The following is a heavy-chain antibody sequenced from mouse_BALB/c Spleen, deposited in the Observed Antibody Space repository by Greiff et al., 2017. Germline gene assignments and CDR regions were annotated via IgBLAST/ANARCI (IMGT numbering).Heavy chain of an antibody. CDR3: AREGLRRTDYWYFDV. CDR1: GYTFTNYW. CDR2: IYPGGGYT. J-gene: IGHJ1*01. Sequence: VQLQQSGAELVRPGTSVKISCKASGYTFTNYWLGWVKQRPGHGLEWIGDIYPGGGYTNYNEKFKGKATLTADTSSSTAYMQLSSLTSEDSAVYFCAREGLRRTDYWYFDVWGAGTTVTVSS. V-gene: IGHV1-63*02. D-gene: IGHD2-4*01.